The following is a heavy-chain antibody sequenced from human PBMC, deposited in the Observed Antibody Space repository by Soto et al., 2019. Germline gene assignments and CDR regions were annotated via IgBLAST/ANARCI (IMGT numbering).Heavy chain of an antibody. V-gene: IGHV3-23*01. Sequence: PGGSLRLSCAASGFTFSGYVMNWVRQAPGKGLEWVSGISGSGGSTNYADSVKGRFTISRDNSKNTLYLQMNSLRADDTAVYHSANLHRTAAEGYYYYYYMDVWGKGTTVTVSS. J-gene: IGHJ6*03. D-gene: IGHD6-13*01. CDR2: ISGSGGST. CDR1: GFTFSGYV. CDR3: ANLHRTAAEGYYYYYYMDV.